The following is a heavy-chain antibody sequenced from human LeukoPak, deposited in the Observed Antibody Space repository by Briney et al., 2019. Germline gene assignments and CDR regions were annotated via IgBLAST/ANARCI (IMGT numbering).Heavy chain of an antibody. V-gene: IGHV3-30*18. Sequence: PGGSLRLSCAASGFTFSSYGMHWVRQAPGKGLEWVAVISYGGSNKYYADSVKGRFTISRDNSKNTLYLQMNSLRAEDTAVYYCAKDPTIFGVVMSGMDVWGQGTTVTVSS. CDR3: AKDPTIFGVVMSGMDV. D-gene: IGHD3-3*01. CDR1: GFTFSSYG. J-gene: IGHJ6*02. CDR2: ISYGGSNK.